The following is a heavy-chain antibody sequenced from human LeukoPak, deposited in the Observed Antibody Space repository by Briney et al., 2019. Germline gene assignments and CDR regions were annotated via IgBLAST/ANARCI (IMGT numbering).Heavy chain of an antibody. Sequence: GGSLRLSCAASGFTFSDYYMSWIRQAPGKGLEWVSYISSSGSTIYYADSVKGRFTISRDNAKNSLYLQMNSLRAEDTAVYYCARATTVTTFRPTLSDYYYYGMDVWGQGTTVTVSS. CDR2: ISSSGSTI. D-gene: IGHD4-17*01. V-gene: IGHV3-11*01. CDR3: ARATTVTTFRPTLSDYYYYGMDV. J-gene: IGHJ6*02. CDR1: GFTFSDYY.